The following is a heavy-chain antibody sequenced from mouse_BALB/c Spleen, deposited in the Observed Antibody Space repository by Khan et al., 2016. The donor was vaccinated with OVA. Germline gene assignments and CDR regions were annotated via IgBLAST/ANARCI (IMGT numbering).Heavy chain of an antibody. D-gene: IGHD3-3*01. CDR1: GYTFPEYT. CDR2: INPKNGGT. Sequence: EVQLQQSGPELVKPGASVKISCKTSGYTFPEYTVHWVNQSLGKSLDWIAVINPKNGGTAYNQKFKGKATLTVDKSSSTAYMEFRSLTSEDSAVYCCARDAGRYWGQGTSVTVAS. V-gene: IGHV1-18*01. CDR3: ARDAGRY. J-gene: IGHJ4*01.